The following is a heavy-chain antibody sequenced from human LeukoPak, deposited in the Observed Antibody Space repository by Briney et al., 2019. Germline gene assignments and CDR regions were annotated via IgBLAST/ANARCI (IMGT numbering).Heavy chain of an antibody. V-gene: IGHV3-20*04. CDR2: INSNAAAT. CDR3: ARIDGYNAINT. J-gene: IGHJ3*02. CDR1: GFTFDDYG. Sequence: GGSLRLSCAASGFTFDDYGMSWVRQAPGKGLEWVPTINSNAAATRYADSVNGRFTISRDNAKNSLYVQMNSLRAEDTALYYCARIDGYNAINTWGQGTMVTVSS. D-gene: IGHD5-24*01.